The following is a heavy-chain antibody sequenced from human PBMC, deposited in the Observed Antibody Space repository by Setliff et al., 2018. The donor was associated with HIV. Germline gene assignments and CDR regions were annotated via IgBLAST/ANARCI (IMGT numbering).Heavy chain of an antibody. CDR1: GGTFSIYA. J-gene: IGHJ6*02. V-gene: IGHV1-69*10. Sequence: GASVKVSCKASGGTFSIYAISWVRQAPGQGLEWMGGIIPILGMSIYAQKFQGRVTITADESTSTAYMELSSLRSDDTAVYYCARGGVCTSTSCGGNYYYGMDVWGQGTMVTVSS. CDR2: IIPILGMS. D-gene: IGHD2-2*01. CDR3: ARGGVCTSTSCGGNYYYGMDV.